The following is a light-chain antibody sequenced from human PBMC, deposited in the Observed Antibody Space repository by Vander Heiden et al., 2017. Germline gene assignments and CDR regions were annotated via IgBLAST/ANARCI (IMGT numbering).Light chain of an antibody. CDR3: QQRYDWPLT. CDR1: QSVNSY. V-gene: IGKV3-11*01. CDR2: DAS. J-gene: IGKJ4*01. Sequence: EIVLTQSPATLSLSPVERATLSCRASQSVNSYLAWYQQKPGQAPRLLMFDASNRASGIPARFSGSGSGTDFTLTISSLEPEDFAVYYCQQRYDWPLTFGGGTKVEIK.